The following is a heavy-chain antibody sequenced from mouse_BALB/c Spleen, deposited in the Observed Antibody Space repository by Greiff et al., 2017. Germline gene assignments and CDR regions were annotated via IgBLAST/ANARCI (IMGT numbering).Heavy chain of an antibody. D-gene: IGHD1-1*01. Sequence: EVKVEESGGGLVQPGGSLKLSCAASGFTFSSYTMSWVRQTPEKRLEWVAYISNGGGSTYYPDTVKGRFTISRDNAKNTLYLQMSSLKSEDTAMYYCAREGGSSFYYYAMDYWGQGTSVTVSS. CDR2: ISNGGGST. CDR1: GFTFSSYT. CDR3: AREGGSSFYYYAMDY. V-gene: IGHV5-12-2*01. J-gene: IGHJ4*01.